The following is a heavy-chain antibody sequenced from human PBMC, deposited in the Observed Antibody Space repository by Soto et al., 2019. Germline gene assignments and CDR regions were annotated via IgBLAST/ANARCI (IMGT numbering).Heavy chain of an antibody. CDR3: ARVRPYDLWSGNIDY. CDR2: INSDGSST. J-gene: IGHJ4*02. CDR1: GFTFSSYW. Sequence: EVQLVESGGGLVQPGGSLRLSCGGSGFTFSSYWMHWVRQAPGKGLVWVSSINSDGSSTTSADSVKGRVTISRDNVKDTLYLQMKCLRDEATAVYDCARVRPYDLWSGNIDYWGQGTLGTVSS. D-gene: IGHD3-3*01. V-gene: IGHV3-74*01.